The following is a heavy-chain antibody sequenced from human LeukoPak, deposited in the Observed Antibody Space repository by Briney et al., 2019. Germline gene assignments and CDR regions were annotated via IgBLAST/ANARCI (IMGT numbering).Heavy chain of an antibody. V-gene: IGHV3-7*01. Sequence: PGGSLRLSCAASGFTFSSYWMCWVRQAPGKGLEWVANIKQDGSEKYYVDSVKGRFTISRDNAKNSLYLQMNSLRAEDTAVYYCAREITMVRGTPPNWFDPWGQGTLVTVSS. CDR3: AREITMVRGTPPNWFDP. CDR2: IKQDGSEK. CDR1: GFTFSSYW. J-gene: IGHJ5*02. D-gene: IGHD3-10*01.